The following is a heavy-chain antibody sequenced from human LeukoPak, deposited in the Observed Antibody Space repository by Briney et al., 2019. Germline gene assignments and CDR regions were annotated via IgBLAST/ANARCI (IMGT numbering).Heavy chain of an antibody. CDR3: ARESSSGGYYYFDY. CDR1: GGSVSSYY. CDR2: IYYSGST. D-gene: IGHD3-22*01. J-gene: IGHJ4*02. Sequence: SETLSLTCTVSGGSVSSYYWSWIRRPPGKGLEWIGYIYYSGSTNYNPSLKSRVTISVDTSKNQFSLKLSSVTAADTAVYYCARESSSGGYYYFDYWGQGTLVTVSS. V-gene: IGHV4-59*02.